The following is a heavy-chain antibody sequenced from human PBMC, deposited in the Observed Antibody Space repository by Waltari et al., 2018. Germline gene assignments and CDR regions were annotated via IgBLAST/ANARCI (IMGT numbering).Heavy chain of an antibody. CDR1: DDSMGERDF. CDR3: ARDRGRGLYLDS. Sequence: QLQLQQSGPGLVKPSESLSLTCAVSDDSMGERDFWSWVRQSPGQGLEWIGQVHRSGRTNYNPSLASRVTISVDTSKNQFSLKVPSPTAADTAIYYCARDRGRGLYLDSWGPGTLVTVSP. D-gene: IGHD2-15*01. V-gene: IGHV4-4*02. CDR2: VHRSGRT. J-gene: IGHJ4*02.